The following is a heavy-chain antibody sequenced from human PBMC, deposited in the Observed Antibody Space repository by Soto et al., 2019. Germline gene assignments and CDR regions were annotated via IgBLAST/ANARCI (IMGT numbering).Heavy chain of an antibody. CDR1: GFTFSDYY. V-gene: IGHV3-11*06. CDR2: ISSSSSYT. CDR3: ARENDYDFWSVYYGSGGYYYGMDV. J-gene: IGHJ6*02. D-gene: IGHD3-3*01. Sequence: GGSLRLCCAASGFTFSDYYMSWIRQAPGKGLEWVSYISSSSSYTNYADSVKGRFTISRDNAKNSLYLQMNSLRAEDTAVYYCARENDYDFWSVYYGSGGYYYGMDVWGQGTTVTGSS.